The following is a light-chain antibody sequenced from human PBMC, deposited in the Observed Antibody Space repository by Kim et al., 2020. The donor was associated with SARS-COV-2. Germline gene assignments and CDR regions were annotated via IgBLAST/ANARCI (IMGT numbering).Light chain of an antibody. J-gene: IGLJ3*02. V-gene: IGLV1-51*01. Sequence: QAVVTQPPSVSAAPGQQVTISCSGSRSNIGNNPVSWYQQFPGTAPKLITYDNDKRPSGIPDRFSSSKSGTSATLGITGLRTGDEADYYCATWDSSLSVGVFGGGTKVTVL. CDR2: DND. CDR1: RSNIGNNP. CDR3: ATWDSSLSVGV.